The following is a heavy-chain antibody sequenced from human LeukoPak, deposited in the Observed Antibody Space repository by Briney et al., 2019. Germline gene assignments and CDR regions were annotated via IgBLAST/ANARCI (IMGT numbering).Heavy chain of an antibody. CDR2: IYSGGST. D-gene: IGHD1-7*01. J-gene: IGHJ3*02. CDR1: GFTVSSNY. V-gene: IGHV3-53*01. CDR3: ARTNWNYEADAFDI. Sequence: GGSLRLSCAASGFTVSSNYMSWVRQAPGKGLEWVSVIYSGGSTYYADSVKGRFTISRDNPKNTLYLQMNSLRAEDTAVYYCARTNWNYEADAFDIWGQGTMVTVSS.